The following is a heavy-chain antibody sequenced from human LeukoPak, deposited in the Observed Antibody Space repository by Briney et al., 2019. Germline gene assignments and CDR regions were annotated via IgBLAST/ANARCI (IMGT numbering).Heavy chain of an antibody. Sequence: ASVKVSCKASGYTFTSYGISWVRQAPGQGLEWMGWISAYNGNTNYAQKLQGRVTMTTDTSTSTAYMELRSLRSDDTAVYYCVRDRGDYDILTGGWNTFDYWGQGTLVTVSS. CDR1: GYTFTSYG. D-gene: IGHD3-9*01. J-gene: IGHJ4*02. CDR2: ISAYNGNT. CDR3: VRDRGDYDILTGGWNTFDY. V-gene: IGHV1-18*01.